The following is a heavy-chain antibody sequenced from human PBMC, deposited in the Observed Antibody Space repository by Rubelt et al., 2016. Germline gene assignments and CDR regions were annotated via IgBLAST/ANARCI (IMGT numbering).Heavy chain of an antibody. J-gene: IGHJ4*02. D-gene: IGHD4-17*01. Sequence: EVQLLESGGGLVQPGGSLRLSCAASGFTFSSYAMSWVRQAPGKGLEWVSAISGSGGSTYYALPVKGRFPLCGDHAKTALYRPRSSLGARYAAVYYCAKGPCRTVTCTFDYWGQGTLVTVSS. CDR3: AKGPCRTVTCTFDY. V-gene: IGHV3-23*01. CDR2: ISGSGGST. CDR1: GFTFSSYA.